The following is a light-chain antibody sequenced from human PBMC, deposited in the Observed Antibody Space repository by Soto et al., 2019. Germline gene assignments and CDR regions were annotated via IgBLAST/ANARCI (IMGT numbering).Light chain of an antibody. CDR3: QQYGSSSPWT. CDR1: QSVSSSY. Sequence: EIVLTQSPGTLSLSPGERATLSCRASQSVSSSYLAWYQQNPGQAPRLLIYGASSRATGIPDRFSGSGSGTDFTLTISRLEPEDFAVYYCQQYGSSSPWTFGQGTKVEIK. CDR2: GAS. J-gene: IGKJ1*01. V-gene: IGKV3-20*01.